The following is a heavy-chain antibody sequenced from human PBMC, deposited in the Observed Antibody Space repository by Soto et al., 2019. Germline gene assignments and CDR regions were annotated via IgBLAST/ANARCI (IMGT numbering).Heavy chain of an antibody. CDR1: GGSFSGYY. D-gene: IGHD4-17*01. CDR3: ARASTVTTRGSRNNWFDP. CDR2: INHSGST. V-gene: IGHV4-34*01. Sequence: SETLSLTCVVYGGSFSGYYWSWIRQPPGKGLERIGEINHSGSTNYNPSLKSRVTISVDTSKNQFSLKLSSVTAADTAVYYCARASTVTTRGSRNNWFDPWGQGTRVTVS. J-gene: IGHJ5*02.